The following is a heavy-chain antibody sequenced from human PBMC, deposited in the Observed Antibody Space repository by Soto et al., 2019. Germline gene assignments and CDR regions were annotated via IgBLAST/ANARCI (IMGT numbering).Heavy chain of an antibody. CDR3: ARRGYVAGIYFNY. Sequence: QVQLVQSGAEVKKPGSSVKVSCKASGGTFSSYAISWVRQAPGQGLEWMGGFIPIFGTATYGPKFQDGVTITAHDYTITDYMDRSSLRSEATAGYYCARRGYVAGIYFNYWGQGTLVTVSS. CDR2: FIPIFGTA. CDR1: GGTFSSYA. V-gene: IGHV1-69*01. J-gene: IGHJ4*02. D-gene: IGHD6-19*01.